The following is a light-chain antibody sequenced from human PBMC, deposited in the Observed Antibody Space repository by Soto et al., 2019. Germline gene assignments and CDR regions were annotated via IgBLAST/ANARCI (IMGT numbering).Light chain of an antibody. CDR1: QSISSW. CDR2: DAS. Sequence: DIQMTQSPSTLSASVGDRVTITCRASQSISSWLAWYQQKPGKAPKVLIYDASSLESGVPSRFSGSGSGTEFTLTIRSLQPADFATYYCHQYHSYSSFTFGHWTTLEIK. V-gene: IGKV1-5*01. J-gene: IGKJ2*01. CDR3: HQYHSYSSFT.